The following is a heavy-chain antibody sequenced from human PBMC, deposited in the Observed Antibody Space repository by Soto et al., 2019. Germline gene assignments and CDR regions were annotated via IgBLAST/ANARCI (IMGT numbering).Heavy chain of an antibody. D-gene: IGHD1-26*01. J-gene: IGHJ5*01. CDR3: AKGKISTTTYTSFDS. CDR2: FSGPGGAT. Sequence: GGSLRLSCEASGFTFSRFAMSWVRQAPGKGLEWVSTFSGPGGATYYADSVKGRFTISRDNFKSSLYLQMSNLRAEDTAIYYCAKGKISTTTYTSFDSWGQGTLVTVSS. V-gene: IGHV3-23*01. CDR1: GFTFSRFA.